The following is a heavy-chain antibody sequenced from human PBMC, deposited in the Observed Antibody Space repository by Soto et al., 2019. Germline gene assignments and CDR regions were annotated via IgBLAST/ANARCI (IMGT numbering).Heavy chain of an antibody. D-gene: IGHD3-10*01. CDR2: INYSGST. CDR1: GGSISSGGYF. V-gene: IGHV4-31*03. J-gene: IGHJ3*02. CDR3: ARDILLWFGELPPRAHDAFDI. Sequence: QVQLQESGPGLVKPSQTLSLTCTVSGGSISSGGYFWSWIRQHPGKGLEWIGDINYSGSTYSNTSLKSRVTRSVATSKNQFSLKLSSVTAADTAGYYCARDILLWFGELPPRAHDAFDIWGQGTMVTVSS.